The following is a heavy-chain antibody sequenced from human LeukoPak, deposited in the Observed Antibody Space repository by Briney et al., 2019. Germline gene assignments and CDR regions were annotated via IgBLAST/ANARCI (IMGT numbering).Heavy chain of an antibody. D-gene: IGHD3-22*01. Sequence: SVKVSCKATGGTFSSYAISLVRQAPGQGLEWMGRIIPILGIANYAQKFQGRVTITADKSTSTAYMELSSLRSEDTAVYYCARVGRSSGYAYWGQGTLVTVSS. CDR1: GGTFSSYA. V-gene: IGHV1-69*04. J-gene: IGHJ4*02. CDR2: IIPILGIA. CDR3: ARVGRSSGYAY.